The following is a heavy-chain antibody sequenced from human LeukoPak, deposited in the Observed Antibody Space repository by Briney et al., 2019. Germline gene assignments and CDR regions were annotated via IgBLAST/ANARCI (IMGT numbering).Heavy chain of an antibody. CDR3: AADSGWGYYDSSGYSFDY. CDR1: GFTFTSSA. V-gene: IGHV1-58*02. D-gene: IGHD3-22*01. J-gene: IGHJ4*02. Sequence: ASVKVSCKASGFTFTSSAMQWVRQARGQRLEWIGWIVVGSGNTNYAQKFRERVTITRDMSTSTAYMELSSLRSEDTAVYYCAADSGWGYYDSSGYSFDYWGQGTLVTVSS. CDR2: IVVGSGNT.